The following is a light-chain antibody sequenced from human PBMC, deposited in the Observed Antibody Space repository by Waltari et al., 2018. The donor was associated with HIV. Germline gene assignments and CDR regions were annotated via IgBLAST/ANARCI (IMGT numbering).Light chain of an antibody. J-gene: IGKJ3*01. CDR3: QQYGGSLFT. CDR1: QSVSNSY. V-gene: IGKV3-20*01. Sequence: EIVLTQSPGTLSLSPGERASQSVSNSYLAWNQQKSGQAPRLLIYGASSRATGIPDRFSGSGSGADFTLTISRLEPEDFAMYYCQQYGGSLFTFGPGTKVDIK. CDR2: GAS.